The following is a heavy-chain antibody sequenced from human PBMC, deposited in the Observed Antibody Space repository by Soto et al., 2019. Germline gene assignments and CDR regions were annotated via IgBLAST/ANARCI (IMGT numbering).Heavy chain of an antibody. CDR2: ISGRGGLT. V-gene: IGHV3-23*01. CDR3: AKEIMAVTTPQFDS. D-gene: IGHD5-12*01. Sequence: DVQLLESGGDLVQPGGSLRLSCAASGFTFRSYALSWVRQAPGKGLEWVSSISGRGGLTHYADSVRGRFTISRDNSRNTLYLQVNSLRPEDTAVYYCAKEIMAVTTPQFDSWGQGTLVTVSS. J-gene: IGHJ4*02. CDR1: GFTFRSYA.